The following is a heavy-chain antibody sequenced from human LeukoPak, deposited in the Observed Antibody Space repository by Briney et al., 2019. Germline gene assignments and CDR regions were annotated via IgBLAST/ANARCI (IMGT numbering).Heavy chain of an antibody. J-gene: IGHJ4*02. Sequence: SETLSLTCTVSGGSISSYYWSWIRQPAGKGLEWIGRIYSSGSSNYNPSLKSRVAMSVDTSKNQFSLKLSSVTAADTAVYYCASSIWGPRTFDYWGQGTLVTVSS. CDR3: ASSIWGPRTFDY. V-gene: IGHV4-4*07. D-gene: IGHD7-27*01. CDR1: GGSISSYY. CDR2: IYSSGSS.